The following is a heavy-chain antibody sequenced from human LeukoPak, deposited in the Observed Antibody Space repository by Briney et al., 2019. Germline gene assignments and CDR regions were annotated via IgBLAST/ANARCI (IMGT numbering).Heavy chain of an antibody. CDR1: GYTFTDYY. CDR2: IHPSGSST. D-gene: IGHD3-22*01. Sequence: ASVKVSCKASGYTFTDYYMHWVRQSPGQGLEWLGIIHPSGSSTSYAQKFQGRVTVTRDSSTSTDYMELISLTPEDTAVYYCARGAYYFDNSVYYRFHYWGQGTPVTVSS. CDR3: ARGAYYFDNSVYYRFHY. V-gene: IGHV1-46*01. J-gene: IGHJ4*02.